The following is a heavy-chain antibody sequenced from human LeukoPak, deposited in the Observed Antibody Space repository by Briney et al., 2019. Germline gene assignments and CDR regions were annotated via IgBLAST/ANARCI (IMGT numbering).Heavy chain of an antibody. D-gene: IGHD2-2*01. Sequence: GGSLRLSCVASGFTFSSYAMTWVRQAPGKGLEWVSGIGISVFTTYYADSVRGRFTISRDNSKNTLPLQMNSLRAEDTAVYHCAKVRGVPTVEFFFDYWGQGTPVTVSS. J-gene: IGHJ4*02. CDR1: GFTFSSYA. V-gene: IGHV3-23*01. CDR2: IGISVFTT. CDR3: AKVRGVPTVEFFFDY.